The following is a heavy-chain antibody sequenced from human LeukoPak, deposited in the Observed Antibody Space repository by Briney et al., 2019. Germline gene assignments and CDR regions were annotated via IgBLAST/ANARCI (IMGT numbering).Heavy chain of an antibody. J-gene: IGHJ6*03. CDR3: ARISGWSFYYYMDV. V-gene: IGHV4-34*01. D-gene: IGHD6-19*01. CDR1: AGSFSGYY. CDR2: INHSGST. Sequence: SETLSLTCAVYAGSFSGYYWSWIRQPPGEGLEWIGEINHSGSTNYNRSLKSRVTISVDTSKNQFSLKLSSVTAADTAVYYCARISGWSFYYYMDVWGKGTTVTVSS.